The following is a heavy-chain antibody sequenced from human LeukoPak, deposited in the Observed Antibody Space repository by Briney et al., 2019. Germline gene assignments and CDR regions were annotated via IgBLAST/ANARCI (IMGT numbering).Heavy chain of an antibody. J-gene: IGHJ4*02. D-gene: IGHD6-6*01. CDR1: GFTFSSYS. CDR2: ISSSSSYI. Sequence: GGSLRLSCAASGFTFSSYSMNWVRQAPGKGLEWVSSISSSSSYIYYADSVKGRFTISRDNAKNSLYLQMNSLRAEDTAVYYCARCPMAARREIDYWGQGTLVTVSS. CDR3: ARCPMAARREIDY. V-gene: IGHV3-21*01.